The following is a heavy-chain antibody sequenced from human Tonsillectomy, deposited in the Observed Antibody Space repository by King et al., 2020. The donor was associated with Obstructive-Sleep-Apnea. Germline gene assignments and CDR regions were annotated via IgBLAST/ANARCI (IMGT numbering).Heavy chain of an antibody. CDR3: ARAPGGYQLLGKRWFDP. D-gene: IGHD2-2*01. CDR1: GGSFSGYY. V-gene: IGHV4-34*01. Sequence: VQLQQWGAGLLKPSETLSLTCAVYGGSFSGYYWSWIRQPPGKGLEWIGEINHSGSTNYNPSLKMLVTISVDTSKNQFSLKLSSVTAADTAVYYCARAPGGYQLLGKRWFDPWGQGTLVTVSS. J-gene: IGHJ5*02. CDR2: INHSGST.